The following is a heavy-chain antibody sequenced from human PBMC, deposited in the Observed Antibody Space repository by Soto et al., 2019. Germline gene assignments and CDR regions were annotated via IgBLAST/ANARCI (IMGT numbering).Heavy chain of an antibody. CDR2: IYHSGST. D-gene: IGHD5-18*01. Sequence: QVQLQESGPGLVKPSGTLSLTCAVSGGSISSSNWWSWVRQPPGKGLEWIGEIYHSGSTYYNMSLKRRVTKSVDKSNNQCSLKLTSMTAADTAVYYCARVGYTYGHYFDYWGQGTLVTVSS. CDR3: ARVGYTYGHYFDY. J-gene: IGHJ4*02. CDR1: GGSISSSNW. V-gene: IGHV4-4*02.